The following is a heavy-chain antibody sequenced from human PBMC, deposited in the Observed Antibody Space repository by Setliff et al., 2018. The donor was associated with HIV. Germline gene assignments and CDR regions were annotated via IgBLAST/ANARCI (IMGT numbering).Heavy chain of an antibody. J-gene: IGHJ3*01. CDR2: IAPNLRMP. CDR1: GGTFNTYP. Sequence: SVKVSCKTSGGTFNTYPIAWVRQAPGQGLEWMGGIAPNLRMPNYIQKFKGRLTITADESTSTVYMELTNLRSEDTAMYYRAREKSPVLEYFDWLKPRHVFDVWGQGTMVTVSS. V-gene: IGHV1-69*10. CDR3: AREKSPVLEYFDWLKPRHVFDV. D-gene: IGHD3-9*01.